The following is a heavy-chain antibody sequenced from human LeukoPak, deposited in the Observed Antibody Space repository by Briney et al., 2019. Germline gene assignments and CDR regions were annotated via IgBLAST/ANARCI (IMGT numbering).Heavy chain of an antibody. J-gene: IGHJ4*02. CDR3: AKVPGDDGSGTDY. V-gene: IGHV3-23*01. CDR2: ISGSGGST. CDR1: GFTFSSYA. Sequence: GGSLRLSCAASGFTFSSYAMSWVRQAPGKGLEWVSAISGSGGSTYYADSVKGRFTISRDNSKNTLYLQMNSPRAEDTAVYYCAKVPGDDGSGTDYWGQGTLVTVSS. D-gene: IGHD3-10*01.